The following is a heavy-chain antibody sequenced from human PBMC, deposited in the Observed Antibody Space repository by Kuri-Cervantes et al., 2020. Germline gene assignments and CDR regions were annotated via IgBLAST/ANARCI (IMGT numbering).Heavy chain of an antibody. CDR1: GFTFSSYA. D-gene: IGHD1-26*01. J-gene: IGHJ6*02. V-gene: IGHV3-23*01. CDR2: ISGSGGST. CDR3: ARGPYRGGGSPPHYGMDV. Sequence: GGSLRLSCAASGFTFSSYAMSWVRQAPGKGLEWVSAISGSGGSTYYADSVKGRFTISRDNAKNSLYLQMNSLRAEDTALYHCARGPYRGGGSPPHYGMDVWGQGTTVTVSS.